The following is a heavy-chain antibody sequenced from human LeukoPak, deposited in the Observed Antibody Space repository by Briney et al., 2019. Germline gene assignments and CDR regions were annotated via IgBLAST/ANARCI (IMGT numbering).Heavy chain of an antibody. D-gene: IGHD1-14*01. CDR3: SRRDTNKPDFDY. Sequence: GGSLRLSCAASGFTFSDSAMHWVRQASGKGLEWVGRIRSKPNNSATAYAASVKGRFTVSRDDSKNTAYLQMNSLKIEDTAVYYCSRRDTNKPDFDYWGQGTLVTVSS. CDR1: GFTFSDSA. CDR2: IRSKPNNSAT. J-gene: IGHJ4*02. V-gene: IGHV3-73*01.